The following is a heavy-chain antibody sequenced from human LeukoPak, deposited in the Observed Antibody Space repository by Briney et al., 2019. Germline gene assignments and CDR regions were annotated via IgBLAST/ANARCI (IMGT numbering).Heavy chain of an antibody. V-gene: IGHV1-18*01. J-gene: IGHJ5*02. D-gene: IGHD2-2*01. Sequence: ASVKVSCKASGYTFTSSGISWVRQAPGQGLEWMGWSSAYNGNTNYAQKLQGRVTMTTDTSTSTAYMELRSLRSDDTAVYYCARDLIVVVPAARVFDPWGQGTLVTVSS. CDR2: SSAYNGNT. CDR1: GYTFTSSG. CDR3: ARDLIVVVPAARVFDP.